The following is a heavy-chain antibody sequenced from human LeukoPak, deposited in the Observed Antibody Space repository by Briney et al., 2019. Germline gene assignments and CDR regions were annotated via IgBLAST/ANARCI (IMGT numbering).Heavy chain of an antibody. J-gene: IGHJ3*02. CDR1: GDSISSGDYY. D-gene: IGHD3-22*01. V-gene: IGHV4-61*02. Sequence: SETLSLTCTVSGDSISSGDYYWSWIRQPAGKGLAWIGRISSSGSTTYNPFLKSRVTISVDTSKNQFSLKLSSVTASDTAVYFCARGPYSYDSSGAFDIWGQGTMVTVSS. CDR3: ARGPYSYDSSGAFDI. CDR2: ISSSGST.